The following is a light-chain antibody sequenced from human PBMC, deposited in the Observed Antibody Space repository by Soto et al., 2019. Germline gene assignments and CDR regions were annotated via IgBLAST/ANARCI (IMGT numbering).Light chain of an antibody. V-gene: IGKV1-13*02. CDR1: QGISSS. J-gene: IGKJ5*01. CDR3: QQFNRYSIT. Sequence: AIQLTQSPSSLSASVGDRVTITCRASQGISSSLAWYQQKPGKAPKLLIYDGSSLESGLPSRFSGSGSGTDFTLTIISLQPEDFAPYYCQQFNRYSITVGQGTRLQIK. CDR2: DGS.